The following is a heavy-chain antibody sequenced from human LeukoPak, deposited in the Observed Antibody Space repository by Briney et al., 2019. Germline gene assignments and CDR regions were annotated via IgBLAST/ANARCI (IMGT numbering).Heavy chain of an antibody. CDR3: TRDAKDDY. V-gene: IGHV3-48*04. CDR2: ISSSSSTI. J-gene: IGHJ4*02. CDR1: GFTFSSYS. Sequence: GGSLRLSCAASGFTFSSYSMNWVRQAPGRGLEWVSYISSSSSTIYYADSVKGRYTISRDNAKNSVYLQMNSLRAEDTAVYYCTRDAKDDYWGQGTLVTVSS.